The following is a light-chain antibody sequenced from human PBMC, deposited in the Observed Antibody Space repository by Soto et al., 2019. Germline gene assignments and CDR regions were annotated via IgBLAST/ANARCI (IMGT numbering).Light chain of an antibody. CDR3: QQYGTSPRS. CDR1: QSVTGSY. V-gene: IGKV3-20*01. CDR2: GAS. J-gene: IGKJ1*01. Sequence: EIVLTQSPGTLSLSPGDRATLSCRASQSVTGSYLAWYQQKPGQAPSLLIYGASSSTTGIPNRFSGSGSETDFTVTISRMEAEDFSVYYCQQYGTSPRSFCQGTKVEIK.